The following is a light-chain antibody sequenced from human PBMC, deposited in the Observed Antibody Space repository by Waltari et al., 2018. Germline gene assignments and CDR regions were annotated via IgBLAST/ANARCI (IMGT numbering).Light chain of an antibody. Sequence: QSVLTQPPSVSAAPGQKVTISCAGSSSNIGNNYVSWYQQLPGTAPKVLIYENDQRPSGIPDRFSGAKSGTAATLGITGLQTGDEADYYCGTWDSSLTAGHVVFGGGTKLTVL. J-gene: IGLJ2*01. CDR2: END. V-gene: IGLV1-51*01. CDR1: SSNIGNNY. CDR3: GTWDSSLTAGHVV.